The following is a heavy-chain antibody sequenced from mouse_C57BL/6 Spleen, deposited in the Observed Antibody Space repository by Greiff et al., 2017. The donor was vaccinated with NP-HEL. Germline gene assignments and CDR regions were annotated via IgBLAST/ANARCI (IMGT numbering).Heavy chain of an antibody. J-gene: IGHJ4*01. CDR3: ARRFTTVVPYYAMDY. V-gene: IGHV1-50*01. CDR1: GYTFTSYW. Sequence: QGERQKSGGEWGKRGASVKLSCKASGYTFTSYWMQWVKQRPGQGLEWIGEIDPSDSYTKYNQKFKGKATLTVDTSSSTAYMQLSSLTSEDSAVYYCARRFTTVVPYYAMDYWGQGTSVTVSS. D-gene: IGHD1-1*01. CDR2: IDPSDSYT.